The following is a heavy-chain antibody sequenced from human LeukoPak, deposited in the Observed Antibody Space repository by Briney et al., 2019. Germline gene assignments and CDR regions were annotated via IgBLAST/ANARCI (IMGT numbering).Heavy chain of an antibody. CDR1: ESSFSNSA. Sequence: GGSLRLSCAASESSFSNSAMHWVRQAPGKGLEWVAVISYNGKNKFYADSVKGRFTISRDNAKNSLYLQMNSLRADDTAVYYCARFAAGGSYYYYMDVWGKGTTVTVSS. J-gene: IGHJ6*03. V-gene: IGHV3-30*04. CDR2: ISYNGKNK. D-gene: IGHD6-25*01. CDR3: ARFAAGGSYYYYMDV.